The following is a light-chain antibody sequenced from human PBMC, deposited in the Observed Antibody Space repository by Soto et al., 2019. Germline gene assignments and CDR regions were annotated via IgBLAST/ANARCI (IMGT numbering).Light chain of an antibody. J-gene: IGKJ4*01. Sequence: ESVLTQSPGTLSLSPGERATLSCRASQSVSSNYLAWYQQKPGQAPRLLIYGASSRATGIPDRFSGSGSGTDVTLTISRLEPEDFAVYYCQNYGSSSLTFGGGTKVDIK. V-gene: IGKV3-20*01. CDR3: QNYGSSSLT. CDR2: GAS. CDR1: QSVSSNY.